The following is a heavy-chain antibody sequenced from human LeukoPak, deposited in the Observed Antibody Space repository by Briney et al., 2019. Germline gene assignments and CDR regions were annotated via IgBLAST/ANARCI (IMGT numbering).Heavy chain of an antibody. CDR2: ISGSGGST. D-gene: IGHD4-17*01. CDR3: ARVGTVTNFDY. Sequence: PGGSLRLSCAASGFTFSSYGMSWVRQAPGKGLEWVSAISGSGGSTYYADSVKGRFTISRDNSKNTLYLQMNSLRPEDTAVYYCARVGTVTNFDYWGQGTLVTVSS. V-gene: IGHV3-23*01. J-gene: IGHJ4*02. CDR1: GFTFSSYG.